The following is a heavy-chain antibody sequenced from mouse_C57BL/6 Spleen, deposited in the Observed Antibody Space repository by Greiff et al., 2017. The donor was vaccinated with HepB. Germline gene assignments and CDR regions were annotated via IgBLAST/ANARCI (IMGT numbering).Heavy chain of an antibody. D-gene: IGHD1-1*01. V-gene: IGHV1-64*01. J-gene: IGHJ3*01. Sequence: VQLQQPGAELVKPGASVKLSCKASGYTFTSYWMHWVKQRPGQGLEWIGMIHPNSGSTNYNEKFKSKATLTVDKSSSTAYLQLSSLTSEDTAVYYCARGAYGSSLFAYWGQGTLVTVSA. CDR1: GYTFTSYW. CDR3: ARGAYGSSLFAY. CDR2: IHPNSGST.